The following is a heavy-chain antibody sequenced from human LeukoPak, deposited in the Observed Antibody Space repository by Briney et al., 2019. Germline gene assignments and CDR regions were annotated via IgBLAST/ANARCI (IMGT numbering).Heavy chain of an antibody. D-gene: IGHD3-22*01. CDR2: IWYDGSNK. CDR1: GGSFSGYY. CDR3: ARGWFRGDSSGYYSDY. J-gene: IGHJ4*02. Sequence: LSLTCAVYGGSFSGYYWSWIRQAPGKGLEWVAVIWYDGSNKYYADSVKGRFTISRDNSKNTLYLQMNSLRAEDTAVYYCARGWFRGDSSGYYSDYWGQGTLVTVSS. V-gene: IGHV3-33*08.